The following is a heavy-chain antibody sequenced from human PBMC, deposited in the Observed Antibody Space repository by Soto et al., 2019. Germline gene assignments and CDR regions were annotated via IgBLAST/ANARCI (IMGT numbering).Heavy chain of an antibody. CDR2: ISGSGGST. Sequence: PVGSLKLSFETSGFTFSSLAMSWVRQAPGKGLEWVSAISGSGGSTYYADSVKGRFTISRDNSKNTLYLQMNSLRADDTAVYYCAKGGYSGSYSFDDWGQGT. CDR1: GFTFSSLA. CDR3: AKGGYSGSYSFDD. V-gene: IGHV3-23*01. D-gene: IGHD1-26*01. J-gene: IGHJ4*02.